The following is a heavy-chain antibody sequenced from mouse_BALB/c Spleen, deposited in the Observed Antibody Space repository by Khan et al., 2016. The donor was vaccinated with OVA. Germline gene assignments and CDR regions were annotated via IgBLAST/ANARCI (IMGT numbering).Heavy chain of an antibody. CDR3: ARWGYGALAY. Sequence: QVQLQQSGAELVKPGASVKLSCKASGYTFTSYWLHWVKQRPGQGLEWIGYINPSNGRTPQDEKFKSKATLTVDRSSSTAYMELRSLTSEDSAVHYGARWGYGALAYWGQGTLVTVAA. V-gene: IGHV1S81*02. D-gene: IGHD1-1*02. CDR2: INPSNGRT. J-gene: IGHJ3*01. CDR1: GYTFTSYW.